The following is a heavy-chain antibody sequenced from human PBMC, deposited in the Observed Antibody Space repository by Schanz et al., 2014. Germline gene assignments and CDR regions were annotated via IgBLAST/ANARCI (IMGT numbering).Heavy chain of an antibody. D-gene: IGHD5-18*01. CDR3: ARVALPGYSSPRDAFDI. Sequence: EVELVESGGGLVQPGGSLRLSCAASGFSFSDHAMDWVRQAPGKGLEWVSAISGSGGSTYYADSVKGRFTISRDNAKNSLYLQMNGLRAEDTAVYYCARVALPGYSSPRDAFDIWGQGTMVTVSS. V-gene: IGHV3-23*04. CDR2: ISGSGGST. CDR1: GFSFSDHA. J-gene: IGHJ3*02.